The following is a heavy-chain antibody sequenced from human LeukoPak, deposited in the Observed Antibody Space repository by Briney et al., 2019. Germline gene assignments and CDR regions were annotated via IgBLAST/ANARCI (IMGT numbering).Heavy chain of an antibody. J-gene: IGHJ4*02. D-gene: IGHD5-12*01. CDR3: AKAGRYYSGYEEGFDY. CDR2: ISWNSGSI. Sequence: GGSLRLSCAASGFTFDDYAMHWVRQAPGKGLEWVSGISWNSGSIGYADSVKGRFTISRDNAKNSLYLQMNSLRAEDMALYYCAKAGRYYSGYEEGFDYWGQGTLVTVSS. CDR1: GFTFDDYA. V-gene: IGHV3-9*03.